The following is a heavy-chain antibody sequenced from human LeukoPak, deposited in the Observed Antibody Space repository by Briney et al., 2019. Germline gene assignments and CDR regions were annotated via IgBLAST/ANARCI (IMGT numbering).Heavy chain of an antibody. V-gene: IGHV4-34*01. CDR2: INHSGST. CDR3: ARGSGGVVPAVTPDYYMDV. CDR1: GGSFSGYY. J-gene: IGHJ6*03. D-gene: IGHD2-2*01. Sequence: ETLSLTCSVYGGSFSGYYWSWIRQPPGKGLEWIGEINHSGSTNYNPSLKSRVTISVDTSKNQFSLKLSSVTAADTAVYYCARGSGGVVPAVTPDYYMDVWGKGTTVTVSS.